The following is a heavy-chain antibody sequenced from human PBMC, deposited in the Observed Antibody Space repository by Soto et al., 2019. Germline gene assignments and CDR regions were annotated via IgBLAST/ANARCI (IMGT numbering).Heavy chain of an antibody. V-gene: IGHV1-69*02. J-gene: IGHJ4*02. Sequence: SVKVSCKASGGTFSSYTISWVRQAPGQGLEWMGRIIPILGIANYAQKFQGRVTITADKSTSTAYMELSSLRSEDTAVYYCARALRWSGFYYFDYWGQGTLVTVSS. CDR1: GGTFSSYT. CDR3: ARALRWSGFYYFDY. CDR2: IIPILGIA. D-gene: IGHD3-3*01.